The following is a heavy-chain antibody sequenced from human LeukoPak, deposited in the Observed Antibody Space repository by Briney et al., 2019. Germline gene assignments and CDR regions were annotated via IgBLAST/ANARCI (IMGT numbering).Heavy chain of an antibody. Sequence: GGSLRLSCEGSGFTFSSLAMSWVRQAPGKGLEWVSLIRGDGAGTYYADSVKDRFTISRDNSKNTLYLQMNSLRAEDTAVYYCARTEYGSGSLLLIDYLCRGTLVTVSS. D-gene: IGHD3-10*01. CDR1: GFTFSSLA. V-gene: IGHV3-23*01. J-gene: IGHJ4*02. CDR3: ARTEYGSGSLLLIDY. CDR2: IRGDGAGT.